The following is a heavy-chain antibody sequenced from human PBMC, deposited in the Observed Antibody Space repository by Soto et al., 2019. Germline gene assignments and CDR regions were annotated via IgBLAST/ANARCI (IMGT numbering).Heavy chain of an antibody. Sequence: GGSLRLSCAASGFTFSDYYMSWIRLAPGKGLEWVSYISSSGSTIYYADSVKGRFTISRDNAKNSLYLQMNSLRAEDTAVYYCARGDATLSAYYYSMDVWGKGTTVTVSS. D-gene: IGHD1-26*01. CDR2: ISSSGSTI. V-gene: IGHV3-11*01. J-gene: IGHJ6*03. CDR3: ARGDATLSAYYYSMDV. CDR1: GFTFSDYY.